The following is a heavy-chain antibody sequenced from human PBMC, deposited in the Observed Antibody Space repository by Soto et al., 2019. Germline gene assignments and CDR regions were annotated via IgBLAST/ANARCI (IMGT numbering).Heavy chain of an antibody. J-gene: IGHJ6*02. D-gene: IGHD2-21*02. CDR3: VRDKYGVTSAYGMDV. V-gene: IGHV3-30-3*01. CDR1: GFTFSSYA. CDR2: ISYDGNNK. Sequence: QVQLVESGGGVVQPERSLRLSCAASGFTFSSYAMHWVRQAPGKGLEWVAVISYDGNNKYYADSVKGRFTMSRDNSKNTLYLQMNTLRAEDTAVYHCVRDKYGVTSAYGMDVWGQGTTVTVSS.